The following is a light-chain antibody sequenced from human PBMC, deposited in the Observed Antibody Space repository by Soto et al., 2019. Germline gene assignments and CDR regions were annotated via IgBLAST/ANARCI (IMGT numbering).Light chain of an antibody. J-gene: IGKJ4*01. V-gene: IGKV3-11*01. CDR1: QSVSSY. CDR2: DAS. CDR3: QQRSNWPPGLT. Sequence: EIVLTQSPATLSLSPWERATLSCRASQSVSSYLAWYQQKPGQAPRLLIYDASSRATGIPARFSGSGSGTDFTLTISSLEPEDFAVYYCQQRSNWPPGLTFGGGTKVEIK.